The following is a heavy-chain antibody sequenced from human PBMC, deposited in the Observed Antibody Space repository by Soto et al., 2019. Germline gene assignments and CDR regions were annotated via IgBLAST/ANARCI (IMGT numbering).Heavy chain of an antibody. D-gene: IGHD6-19*01. CDR1: GYSFSSYW. V-gene: IGHV5-51*01. Sequence: PWQSLKISCKASGYSFSSYWIVLVRQMHGKGLEWMGIIYPGDSDTKYSPSLQGQVTISADTSISTAYLQWTSLKASDTAMYYCARSRRGAYSSGWYSLSGYYNYGIDVWGQGTKVTVSS. CDR2: IYPGDSDT. J-gene: IGHJ6*02. CDR3: ARSRRGAYSSGWYSLSGYYNYGIDV.